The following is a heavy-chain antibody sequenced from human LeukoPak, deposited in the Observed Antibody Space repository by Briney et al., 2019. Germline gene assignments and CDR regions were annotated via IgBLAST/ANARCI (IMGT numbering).Heavy chain of an antibody. Sequence: SETLSLTCTVSGGSISSYYWSWIRQPPGKGLEWIGYIYYSGSTNYNPSLKSRVTISVDTSKNQFSLKLSSVTAADTAVYYCAREGFDSYYYYYGMDVWGQGTTVTVS. CDR2: IYYSGST. J-gene: IGHJ6*02. V-gene: IGHV4-59*01. CDR3: AREGFDSYYYYYGMDV. CDR1: GGSISSYY. D-gene: IGHD3-9*01.